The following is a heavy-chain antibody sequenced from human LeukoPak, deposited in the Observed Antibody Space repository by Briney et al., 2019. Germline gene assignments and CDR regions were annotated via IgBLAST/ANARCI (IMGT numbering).Heavy chain of an antibody. CDR1: GYIFAHNG. J-gene: IGHJ4*02. V-gene: IGHV1-18*01. CDR3: ARDQEGFDY. Sequence: ASVQVSCKTSGYIFAHNGISWVRQAPGQGPEWMGWISAYNGDTNYAQNFQGRVTMTRDTSTSTVYMELRSLRSEDTAVYYCARDQEGFDYWGQGTLVTVSS. CDR2: ISAYNGDT.